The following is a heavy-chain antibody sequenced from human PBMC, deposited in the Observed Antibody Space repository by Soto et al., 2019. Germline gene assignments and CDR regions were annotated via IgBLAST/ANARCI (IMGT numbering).Heavy chain of an antibody. D-gene: IGHD3-3*01. J-gene: IGHJ5*02. V-gene: IGHV4-34*01. CDR2: INHRGGA. CDR1: NGSFTDYF. CDR3: VARGMTYDFLSGPHPFDP. Sequence: SETLSLTCAAHNGSFTDYFWTWIRQSPGRGLEWIGEINHRGGATYNPSLRSRVTISIDTSKNHFSLSLRSLTAADTAVYYCVARGMTYDFLSGPHPFDPRGHGTLVTVSS.